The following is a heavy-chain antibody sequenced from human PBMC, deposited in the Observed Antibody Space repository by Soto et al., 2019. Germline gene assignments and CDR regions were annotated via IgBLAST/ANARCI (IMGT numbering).Heavy chain of an antibody. CDR3: ARDGREASGMDV. J-gene: IGHJ6*02. D-gene: IGHD1-26*01. CDR2: IYYRGST. Sequence: LSLTCTVSGGSISSHYWSWVRQAPGKGLEWIGHIYYRGSTSYNPSLRSRSTISVDTPNNQFSLKLNSVTTADTAVYYCARDGREASGMDVWGQGTKVTVSS. V-gene: IGHV4-59*11. CDR1: GGSISSHY.